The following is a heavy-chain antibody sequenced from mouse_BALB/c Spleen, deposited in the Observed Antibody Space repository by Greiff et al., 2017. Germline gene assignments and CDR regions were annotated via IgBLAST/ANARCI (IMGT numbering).Heavy chain of an antibody. V-gene: IGHV1S29*02. J-gene: IGHJ2*01. CDR3: ARNPPYFDY. CDR2: IYPYNGGT. Sequence: EVKLVESGPELVKPGASVKISCKASGYTFTDYNMHWVKQSHGKSLEWIGYIYPYNGGTGYNQKFKSKATLTVDNSSSTAYMELRSLTSEDSAVYYCARNPPYFDYWGQGTTLTVSS. CDR1: GYTFTDYN.